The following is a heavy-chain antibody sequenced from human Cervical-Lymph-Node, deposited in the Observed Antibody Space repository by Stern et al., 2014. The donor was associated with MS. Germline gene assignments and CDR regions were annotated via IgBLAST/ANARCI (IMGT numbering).Heavy chain of an antibody. CDR1: GFTFSDYS. D-gene: IGHD3-16*02. CDR2: ISSSGTYI. V-gene: IGHV3-21*01. Sequence: EVQLVESGGGLVQPGGSLRLSCAASGFTFSDYSMNWVRQAPGKGLEWVPSISSSGTYIYYADSVKGRFTISRDNAKNSLYLQMNSLRAEDTAVYYCARPPQIVRRYRLDAMDVWGQGTTVTVSS. CDR3: ARPPQIVRRYRLDAMDV. J-gene: IGHJ6*02.